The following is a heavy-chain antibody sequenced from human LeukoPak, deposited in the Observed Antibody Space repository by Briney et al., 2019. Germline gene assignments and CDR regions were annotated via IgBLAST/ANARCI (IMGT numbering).Heavy chain of an antibody. CDR1: GYTFTGYY. CDR3: ARDFRPKFEYSSSTYAFDI. CDR2: INPNSGGT. J-gene: IGHJ3*02. Sequence: ASVKVSCKASGYTFTGYYMHWVRQAPGQGLEWMGRINPNSGGTNYAQKFQGRVTMTRDTSISTAYMELSRLRSDDTAVYYCARDFRPKFEYSSSTYAFDIWGQGTMVTVSS. V-gene: IGHV1-2*06. D-gene: IGHD6-6*01.